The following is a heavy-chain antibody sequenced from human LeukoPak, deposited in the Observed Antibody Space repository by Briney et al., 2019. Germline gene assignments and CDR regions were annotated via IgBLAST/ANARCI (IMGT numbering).Heavy chain of an antibody. CDR3: ARESEAVADYYFDY. D-gene: IGHD6-19*01. J-gene: IGHJ4*02. CDR1: GFTFSSYS. V-gene: IGHV3-7*01. Sequence: GGSLRLSCAASGFTFSSYSMSWVRQAPGKGLEWVANIKQDGSEKYYVDSVKGRFTISRDNAKNSLYLQMNSLRAEDTAVYYCARESEAVADYYFDYWGQGTLVTVSS. CDR2: IKQDGSEK.